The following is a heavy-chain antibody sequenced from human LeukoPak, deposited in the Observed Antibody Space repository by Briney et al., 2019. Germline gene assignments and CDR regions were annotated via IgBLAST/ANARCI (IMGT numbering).Heavy chain of an antibody. CDR1: GFTFRSYS. Sequence: GGTLRLSCAASGFTFRSYSMKWVRQAPGKGLEWVSSVSSSSSYIYYADSVKGRFTISRDNAKNLLYLQMNSLRAEDTAVYYCARYSDTGYSSSWYSTPFDYWGQGTLVTVSS. CDR3: ARYSDTGYSSSWYSTPFDY. CDR2: VSSSSSYI. V-gene: IGHV3-21*06. J-gene: IGHJ4*02. D-gene: IGHD6-13*01.